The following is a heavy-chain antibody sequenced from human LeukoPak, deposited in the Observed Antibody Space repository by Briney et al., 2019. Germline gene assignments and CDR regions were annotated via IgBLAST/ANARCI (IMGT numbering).Heavy chain of an antibody. D-gene: IGHD1-26*01. CDR2: TYYRSKWFN. V-gene: IGHV6-1*01. CDR3: AREDRLGHLDC. CDR1: VDSVVSNSVA. J-gene: IGHJ4*01. Sequence: SQTLSLTCAISVDSVVSNSVAWNWLRQSPSRGLEWLGRTYYRSKWFNDYTVSMKGRVTVNPDTSKNQFSLQLNSVTPEDTAVYYCAREDRLGHLDCWGQGTLVTVSS.